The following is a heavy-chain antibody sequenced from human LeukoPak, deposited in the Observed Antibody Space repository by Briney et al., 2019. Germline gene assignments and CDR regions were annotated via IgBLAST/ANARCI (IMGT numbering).Heavy chain of an antibody. Sequence: GEPLKISCKGSGYSFTNYWIGWVRQMPGKGLEWMGIIHPGDSGTRYSPSFQGQVTISVDESTTTAYLQWSSLRASDSAIYYCARGGSYRYGSYDYWGQGTLVTVSS. CDR3: ARGGSYRYGSYDY. CDR2: IHPGDSGT. V-gene: IGHV5-51*01. J-gene: IGHJ4*02. CDR1: GYSFTNYW. D-gene: IGHD5-18*01.